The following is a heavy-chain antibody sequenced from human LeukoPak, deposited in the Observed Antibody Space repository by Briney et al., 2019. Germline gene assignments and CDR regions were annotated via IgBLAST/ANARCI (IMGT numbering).Heavy chain of an antibody. CDR2: VNSYSGGT. CDR1: GYTFTDHF. CDR3: ARARKLADDAFDV. V-gene: IGHV1-2*02. Sequence: ASVKVSCKASGYTFTDHFVHWVRQAPGQGLQWMGWVNSYSGGTSYGPSFRGRVTMTREKSISTVYMELSGLTSDDTAVYFCARARKLADDAFDVWGQGSMVTVSS. J-gene: IGHJ3*01.